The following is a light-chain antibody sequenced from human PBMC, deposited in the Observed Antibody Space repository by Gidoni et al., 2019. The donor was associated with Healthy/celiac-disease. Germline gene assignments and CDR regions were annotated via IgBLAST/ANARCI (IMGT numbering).Light chain of an antibody. CDR2: GAS. CDR3: QQYNNWPPYT. J-gene: IGKJ2*01. Sequence: DIVMTQSPATLSVSPGERATLSCGASQRVSSNLAWYQQKPGQAPRLLIYGASTRATGIPARFSGSGSGTEFTLTISSLQSEDFAVYYCQQYNNWPPYTFGQGTKLEIK. V-gene: IGKV3-15*01. CDR1: QRVSSN.